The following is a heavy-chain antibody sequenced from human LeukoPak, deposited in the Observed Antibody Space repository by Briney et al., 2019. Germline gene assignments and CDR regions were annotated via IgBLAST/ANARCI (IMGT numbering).Heavy chain of an antibody. Sequence: GGSLRLSCAASGFTFSSYSMNWVRQAPGKGLEWVSSISSSSSYIYYADSVKGRFTISRDNAKNSLYLQMNSLRAEDTAVYYCAKDHSGYSYGYLGYWGQGTLVTVSS. V-gene: IGHV3-21*01. J-gene: IGHJ4*02. D-gene: IGHD5-18*01. CDR3: AKDHSGYSYGYLGY. CDR1: GFTFSSYS. CDR2: ISSSSSYI.